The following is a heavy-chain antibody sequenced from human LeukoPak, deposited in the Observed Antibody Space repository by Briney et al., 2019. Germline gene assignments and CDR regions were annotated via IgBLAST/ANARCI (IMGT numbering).Heavy chain of an antibody. Sequence: GGSLRLSCAASGFTFSSYSMNWVRQAPGKGLEWVSYISSSSSTIYYADSVKGRFTISRDNAKNSLYLQMNSLRAEDTAVYYRARGNYYDSSGYFDYWGQGTLVTVSS. D-gene: IGHD3-22*01. J-gene: IGHJ4*02. V-gene: IGHV3-48*01. CDR1: GFTFSSYS. CDR2: ISSSSSTI. CDR3: ARGNYYDSSGYFDY.